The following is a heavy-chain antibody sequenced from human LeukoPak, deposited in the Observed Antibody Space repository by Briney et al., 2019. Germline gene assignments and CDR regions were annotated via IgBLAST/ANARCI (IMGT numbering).Heavy chain of an antibody. CDR2: IIPILGIA. V-gene: IGHV1-69*04. CDR1: GGTFSSYA. D-gene: IGHD6-6*01. J-gene: IGHJ4*02. Sequence: ASVKVSCKASGGTFSSYAISWVRQAPGQGLERMGRIIPILGIANYAQKFQGRVTITADKSTSTAYMELSSLRSEDTAVYYCARDRRSSSGVLDYWGQGTLVTVSS. CDR3: ARDRRSSSGVLDY.